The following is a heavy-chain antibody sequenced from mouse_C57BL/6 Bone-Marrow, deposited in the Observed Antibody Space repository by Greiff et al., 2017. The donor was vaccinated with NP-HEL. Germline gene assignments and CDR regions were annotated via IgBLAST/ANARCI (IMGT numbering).Heavy chain of an antibody. CDR1: GFNIKDDY. Sequence: EVHLVESGAELVRPGASVKLSCTASGFNIKDDYMHWVKQRPEQGLEWIGWIDPENGDTEYASKFQGKATITADTSSNTAYLQLSSLTSEDTAVYYCTTTHYYGSSPYWYFDVWGTGTTVTVSS. D-gene: IGHD1-1*01. CDR3: TTTHYYGSSPYWYFDV. J-gene: IGHJ1*03. CDR2: IDPENGDT. V-gene: IGHV14-4*01.